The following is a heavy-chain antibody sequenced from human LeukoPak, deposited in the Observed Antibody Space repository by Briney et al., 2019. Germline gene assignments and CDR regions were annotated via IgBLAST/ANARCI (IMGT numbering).Heavy chain of an antibody. CDR2: INAKNGGT. Sequence: ASVTVSCKASGYTFTDYYLHWVRRAPGQGLEWMGWINAKNGGTEYAQKFQGRVTLTRDTSISTAYMVLSSLRYDDTAVYYCARVTSGTYHYWGQGTLVTISS. D-gene: IGHD1-26*01. CDR3: ARVTSGTYHY. J-gene: IGHJ4*02. CDR1: GYTFTDYY. V-gene: IGHV1-2*02.